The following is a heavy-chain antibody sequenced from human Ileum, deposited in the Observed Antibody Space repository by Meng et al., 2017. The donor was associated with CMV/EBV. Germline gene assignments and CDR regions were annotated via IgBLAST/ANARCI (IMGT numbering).Heavy chain of an antibody. CDR2: IYTSGTT. V-gene: IGHV4-4*07. CDR3: ARDLTNKWFYY. Sequence: VQLQGSGPGSVKPSETLSLTFYVSGGSISNYYWSWIRQPAGKGLEWIAHIYTSGTTNYNPSLKSRVTMSVDTSRNQFSLKLTSVTAADTAVYYCARDLTNKWFYYWGQGTLVTVSS. J-gene: IGHJ4*02. CDR1: GGSISNYY. D-gene: IGHD1-26*01.